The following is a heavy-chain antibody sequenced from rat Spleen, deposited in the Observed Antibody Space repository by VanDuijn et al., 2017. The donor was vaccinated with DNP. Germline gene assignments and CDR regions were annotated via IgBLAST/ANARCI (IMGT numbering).Heavy chain of an antibody. V-gene: IGHV1-43*01. CDR1: GYTFNSYY. Sequence: QVQLQQSGAELAKPGSSVMISCRASGYTFNSYYIGCIKQTIGQGLESIGYINTGSGGTNYNEKFKGKATLTVDKSSRTAFMQLISLTPDDSAVYYCARSVGSRVWFAYWGQGTLVTGSS. CDR2: INTGSGGT. CDR3: ARSVGSRVWFAY. J-gene: IGHJ3*01. D-gene: IGHD1-4*01.